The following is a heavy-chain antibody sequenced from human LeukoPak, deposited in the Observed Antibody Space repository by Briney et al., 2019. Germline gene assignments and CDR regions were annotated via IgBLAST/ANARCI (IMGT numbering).Heavy chain of an antibody. J-gene: IGHJ3*02. CDR2: SIYYSGTT. V-gene: IGHV4-39*07. D-gene: IGHD3-22*01. CDR1: GGSISRSYY. CDR3: ARDGRSYYDSSGYPLAYAFDI. Sequence: SETLSLTCTVSGGSISRSYYWDWIRQPPGKGLEWIGSSIYYSGTTYYNPSLKSRVTISVDTSKNQFSLKLSSVTAADTAVYYCARDGRSYYDSSGYPLAYAFDIWGQGTMVTVPS.